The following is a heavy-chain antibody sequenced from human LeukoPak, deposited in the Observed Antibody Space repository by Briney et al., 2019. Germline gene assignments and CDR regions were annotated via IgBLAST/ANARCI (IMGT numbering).Heavy chain of an antibody. D-gene: IGHD4-17*01. CDR3: ARGAVTSVGAFGI. J-gene: IGHJ3*02. CDR1: GFTFSSFW. Sequence: GGSLRLSCAGSGFTFSSFWMHWVRQAPGEGLVWVSRINSDGSITDYADSVKGRFTISRDNAKNTLYLQMNSLRADDTAVYYCARGAVTSVGAFGIWGLGTMVTVSS. V-gene: IGHV3-74*01. CDR2: INSDGSIT.